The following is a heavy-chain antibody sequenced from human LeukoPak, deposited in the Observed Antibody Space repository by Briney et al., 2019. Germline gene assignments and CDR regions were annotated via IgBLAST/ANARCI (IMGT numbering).Heavy chain of an antibody. J-gene: IGHJ4*02. V-gene: IGHV3-30*18. D-gene: IGHD3-3*01. CDR2: ISYDGSNK. CDR3: AKDGAAGYYDFWSGYYTGIGN. CDR1: GFTFNSYG. Sequence: GRSLRLSCAASGFTFNSYGMHWVRQAPGKGLEWVAVISYDGSNKYYADSVKGRFTISRDNSKNTLYLQMNSLRAEDTAVYYCAKDGAAGYYDFWSGYYTGIGNWGQGTLVTVSS.